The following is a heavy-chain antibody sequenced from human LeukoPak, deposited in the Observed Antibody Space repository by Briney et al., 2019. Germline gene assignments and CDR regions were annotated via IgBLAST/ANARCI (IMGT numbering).Heavy chain of an antibody. J-gene: IGHJ6*03. V-gene: IGHV4-4*09. Sequence: SETLSVTCTDSGGSISSYYWSWIRQPPGKGLEWMGYIYTSGSTNYKQSLKSRVTISVDPSKHQFSLKLSSVTAADTAVYYCARHREQYYDFWSGTLGYYYYMDVWGKGTTVTVSS. D-gene: IGHD3-3*01. CDR1: GGSISSYY. CDR2: IYTSGST. CDR3: ARHREQYYDFWSGTLGYYYYMDV.